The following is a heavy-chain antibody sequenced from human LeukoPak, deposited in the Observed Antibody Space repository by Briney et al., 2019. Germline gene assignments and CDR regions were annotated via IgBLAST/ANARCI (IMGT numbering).Heavy chain of an antibody. Sequence: GGSLSLSCAASGSTFSNYWMTWVRQAPGKGLQWVASIRQDANVKYYVDSVKGRFTISRDNAENSLYLQMNSLRAEDTAVYYCARWADDSGIYYIASWGQGSLVIVSS. D-gene: IGHD3-10*01. J-gene: IGHJ4*02. CDR2: IRQDANVK. CDR1: GSTFSNYW. V-gene: IGHV3-7*01. CDR3: ARWADDSGIYYIAS.